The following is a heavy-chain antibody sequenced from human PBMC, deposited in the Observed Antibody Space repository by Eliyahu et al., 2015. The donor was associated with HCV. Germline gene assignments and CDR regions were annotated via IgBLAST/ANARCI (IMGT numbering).Heavy chain of an antibody. V-gene: IGHV3-48*01. CDR1: GFTFSXYS. J-gene: IGHJ6*02. D-gene: IGHD6-6*01. CDR2: ISSRSSTI. Sequence: EVQLVESGGGLVQPGGSLRLSCAASGFTFSXYSMNWVRQAPGKGLEWVSYISSRSSTIYYADSVKGRFTISRDNAKNSLYLQMISLRAEDTAVYYCARGEDSWYYNYGMDVWGQGTTVTVSS. CDR3: ARGEDSWYYNYGMDV.